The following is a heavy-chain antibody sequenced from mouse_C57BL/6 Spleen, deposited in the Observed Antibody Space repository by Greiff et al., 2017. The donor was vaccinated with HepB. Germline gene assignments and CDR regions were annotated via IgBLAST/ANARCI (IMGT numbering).Heavy chain of an antibody. J-gene: IGHJ2*01. Sequence: EVQLQQSGPVLVKPGASVKMSCKASGYTFTDYYMNWVKQSHGKSLEWIGVINPYNGGTSYNQKFKGKATLTVDKSSSTAYMGLNILPSDDSAVYYCARSLDWDYFDYWGQGTTLTVSS. V-gene: IGHV1-19*01. CDR3: ARSLDWDYFDY. D-gene: IGHD4-1*01. CDR2: INPYNGGT. CDR1: GYTFTDYY.